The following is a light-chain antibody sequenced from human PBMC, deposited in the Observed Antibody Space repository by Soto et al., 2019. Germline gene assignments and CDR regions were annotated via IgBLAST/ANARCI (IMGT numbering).Light chain of an antibody. CDR1: QSVTSN. V-gene: IGKV3-15*01. J-gene: IGKJ1*01. CDR3: QQYNNWPRT. CDR2: RAS. Sequence: EIVMTQSTAILSLSPGDRATLSYRASQSVTSNLSGFQQKPGQAPRLLLYRASATATCIPARFSGSGSGTEFTLTISSLQSEDFAVYYCQQYNNWPRTFGQGTKVDI.